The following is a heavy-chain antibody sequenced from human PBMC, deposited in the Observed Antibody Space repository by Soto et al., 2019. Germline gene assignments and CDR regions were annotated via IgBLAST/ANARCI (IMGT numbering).Heavy chain of an antibody. D-gene: IGHD3-22*01. CDR2: IYNVGST. V-gene: IGHV3-53*01. J-gene: IGHJ4*02. CDR1: GFSVSYYY. Sequence: GGSLRLSCAASGFSVSYYYMILVRQAPGKGLEWVSVIYNVGSTYYADSVKGRFTISRDNSKNTLYLQMNSLRAEDTAVYYCAREGSSGYYSRYFDYWGQGTLVTVSS. CDR3: AREGSSGYYSRYFDY.